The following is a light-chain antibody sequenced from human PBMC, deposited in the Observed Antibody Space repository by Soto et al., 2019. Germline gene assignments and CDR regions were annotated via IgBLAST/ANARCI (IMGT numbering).Light chain of an antibody. V-gene: IGLV2-14*01. CDR1: SSYVGCYNY. Sequence: QSVLTQPASVSGSPGQLITISCTGTSSYVGCYNYVSWYQQHPGKAPKLMIYDVSNRPSGVSNRFSGSKSGNTASLTISGLQAEDEADYYCSSYTSSSTLVFGTGTKVTVL. CDR3: SSYTSSSTLV. CDR2: DVS. J-gene: IGLJ1*01.